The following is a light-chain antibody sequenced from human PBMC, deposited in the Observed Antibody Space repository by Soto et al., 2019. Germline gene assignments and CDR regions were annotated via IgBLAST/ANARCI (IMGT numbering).Light chain of an antibody. J-gene: IGLJ3*02. CDR2: YDT. CDR3: QVWASSSGV. Sequence: SSELTQSPSVSVAPGETASITCGGANIGNRDVHWYQKRTGQAPVAVIYYDTNRPSGVPDRFSGYTSGNTATLTITRVEAGDEADYYCQVWASSSGVFGGGTKLTVL. CDR1: NIGNRD. V-gene: IGLV3-21*04.